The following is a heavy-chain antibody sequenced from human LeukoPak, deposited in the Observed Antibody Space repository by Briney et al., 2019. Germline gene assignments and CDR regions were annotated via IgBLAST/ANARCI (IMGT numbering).Heavy chain of an antibody. D-gene: IGHD3-10*01. CDR2: INHSGST. CDR3: ARDPTITMVRGVIYYGMDV. Sequence: PSETLSLTCAVYGGSFSGYYWSWIRQPPGKGLEWIGEINHSGSTNYNPSLKSRVTISVDTSKNQFSLKLSSVTAADTAVYYCARDPTITMVRGVIYYGMDVWGQGTTVTVSS. CDR1: GGSFSGYY. V-gene: IGHV4-34*01. J-gene: IGHJ6*02.